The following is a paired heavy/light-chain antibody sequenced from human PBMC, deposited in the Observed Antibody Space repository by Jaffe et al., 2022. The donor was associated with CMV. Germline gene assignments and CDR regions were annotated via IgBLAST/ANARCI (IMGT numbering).Heavy chain of an antibody. J-gene: IGHJ5*01. Sequence: DVQLVESGGALVQPGGSLRLSCFASGFMFSTYAMHWVRQAPGKGLEYVSAISSNGASIYYGNSVKDRFTISRDNSKNTLYLQMGGLRADDTALYYCARSFGYNYWFDSWGQGTLVTVSS. V-gene: IGHV3-64*01. CDR3: ARSFGYNYWFDS. CDR1: GFMFSTYA. CDR2: ISSNGASI. D-gene: IGHD3-22*01.
Light chain of an antibody. CDR2: DVS. Sequence: QSALTQPASVSGSPGQSITISCTGTSSDVGGYNSVSWYQQHPGKAPKLMIYDVSNRPSGVSNRFSGSKSGNTASLTISGLQAEDEADYYCSSYTSSSTLYVFGTGTKVTVL. CDR1: SSDVGGYNS. J-gene: IGLJ1*01. V-gene: IGLV2-14*03. CDR3: SSYTSSSTLYV.